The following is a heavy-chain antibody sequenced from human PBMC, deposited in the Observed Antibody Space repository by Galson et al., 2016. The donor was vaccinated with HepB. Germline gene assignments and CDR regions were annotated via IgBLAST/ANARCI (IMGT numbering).Heavy chain of an antibody. V-gene: IGHV5-51*01. CDR1: GYNFKRFW. CDR2: IYPEDSDT. Sequence: QSGAEVTKPGESLKISCQGSGYNFKRFWIGWVRQVPGKGLEHMGIIYPEDSDTKYSPPFQGQVSISADNSISTAYLQWSSLKASDTAVYYCAKYALGGVVRNVESWGQGTLVIVSS. D-gene: IGHD3-16*01. J-gene: IGHJ4*02. CDR3: AKYALGGVVRNVES.